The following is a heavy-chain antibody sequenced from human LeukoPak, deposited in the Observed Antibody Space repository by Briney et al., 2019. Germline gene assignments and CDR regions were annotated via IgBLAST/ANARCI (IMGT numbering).Heavy chain of an antibody. D-gene: IGHD5-12*01. V-gene: IGHV3-21*01. J-gene: IGHJ4*02. CDR2: ISGSSSYI. Sequence: PGGSLRLSCATSGFTFSSYFMTWVRQAPGKGLEWVSSISGSSSYIYYADSVKGRFTISRDNAKNSLYLQMNSLRAEDTAVYYCARRDIVAAYFDFWGQGTLVTVSS. CDR1: GFTFSSYF. CDR3: ARRDIVAAYFDF.